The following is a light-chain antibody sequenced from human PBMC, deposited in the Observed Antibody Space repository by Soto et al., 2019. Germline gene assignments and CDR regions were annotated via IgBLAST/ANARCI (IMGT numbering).Light chain of an antibody. J-gene: IGLJ2*01. V-gene: IGLV2-11*01. CDR1: SSDVGGYNY. CDR3: CSYAGSYTYVV. CDR2: DVS. Sequence: QSALTQPRSVSGSPGQSVTIPCTGTSSDVGGYNYVSWYQQHPGKAPKDMIYDVSKRPSGVPDRFSGSKSGNTASLTISGLQAEDEADYYCCSYAGSYTYVVFGGGTKLTVL.